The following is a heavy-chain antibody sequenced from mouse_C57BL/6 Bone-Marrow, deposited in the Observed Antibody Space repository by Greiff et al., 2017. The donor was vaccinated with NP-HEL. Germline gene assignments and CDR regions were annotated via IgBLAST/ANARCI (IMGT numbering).Heavy chain of an antibody. CDR1: GYTFTSYW. Sequence: VMLVESGAELAKPGASVKLSCKASGYTFTSYWMHWVKQRPGQGLEWIGYINPSRGYTKYNQKFKDKATLTADKSSSTSYMQLSSLTYEDSAVYYVASSDYYGSSYEGYWYFDVWGTGTTVTVSS. CDR2: INPSRGYT. CDR3: ASSDYYGSSYEGYWYFDV. V-gene: IGHV1-7*01. J-gene: IGHJ1*03. D-gene: IGHD1-1*01.